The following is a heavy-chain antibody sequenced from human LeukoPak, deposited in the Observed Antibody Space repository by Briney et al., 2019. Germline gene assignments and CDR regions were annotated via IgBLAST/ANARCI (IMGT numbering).Heavy chain of an antibody. Sequence: SETLSLTCTVSGGSISSGGYYWSWIRQPAGKGLEWIGRIYTSGSTNYNPSLKSRVTISVDTSKNQFSLKLSSVTAADTAVYYCARVGWEGGYFDYWGQGTLVTVSS. D-gene: IGHD6-19*01. CDR3: ARVGWEGGYFDY. V-gene: IGHV4-61*02. CDR1: GGSISSGGYY. J-gene: IGHJ4*02. CDR2: IYTSGST.